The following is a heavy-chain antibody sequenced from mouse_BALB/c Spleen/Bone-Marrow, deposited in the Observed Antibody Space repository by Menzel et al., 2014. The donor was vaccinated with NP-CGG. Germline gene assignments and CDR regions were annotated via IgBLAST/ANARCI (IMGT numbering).Heavy chain of an antibody. CDR3: TRKGALITHYYAMDY. CDR2: ISSGSSTI. CDR1: GFTFSSFG. V-gene: IGHV5-17*02. J-gene: IGHJ4*01. Sequence: EVKLVESGGGLVQPGGSRELSCAASGFTFSSFGMHWVRQAPEKGLEWVAYISSGSSTIYYADTVKGRFTISRDNPKNTLFLQMTSLRSEDTAMYYCTRKGALITHYYAMDYWGQGTSVTVSS. D-gene: IGHD2-4*01.